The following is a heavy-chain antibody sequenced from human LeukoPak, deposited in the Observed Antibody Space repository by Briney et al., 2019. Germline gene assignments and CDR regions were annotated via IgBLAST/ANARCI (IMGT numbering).Heavy chain of an antibody. D-gene: IGHD1-1*01. J-gene: IGHJ6*02. Sequence: GASVKVSCKASGYTFTSYYMHWVRQAPGQGVEWMGIINPSGGSTSYAQKFQGRVTLTRDTSTGTVYMELSSLRSEDTAVYYCASGTYYYGMDVWGQGTTVTVSS. CDR2: INPSGGST. CDR1: GYTFTSYY. V-gene: IGHV1-46*01. CDR3: ASGTYYYGMDV.